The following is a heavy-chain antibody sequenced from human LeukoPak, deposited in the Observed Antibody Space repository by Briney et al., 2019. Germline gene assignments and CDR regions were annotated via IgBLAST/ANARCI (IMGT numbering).Heavy chain of an antibody. CDR2: ISGGGGST. Sequence: PGGSLRLSCAASGFTSTSYSMNWVRQAPGKGLEWVSTISGGGGSTYYAGSVKGRFTISRDNSMNTLYMQMNSLRGEDAAVYYCVRGGYCSGTSCAHYDGMDVWGQGTTVTVSS. V-gene: IGHV3-23*01. J-gene: IGHJ6*02. CDR1: GFTSTSYS. CDR3: VRGGYCSGTSCAHYDGMDV. D-gene: IGHD2-2*01.